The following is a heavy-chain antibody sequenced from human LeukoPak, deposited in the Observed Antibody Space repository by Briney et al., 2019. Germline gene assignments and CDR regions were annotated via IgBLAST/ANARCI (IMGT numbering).Heavy chain of an antibody. V-gene: IGHV4-39*07. J-gene: IGHJ6*02. CDR1: GGSINSRIYY. Sequence: SETLSLTCTVSGGSINSRIYYWGWIRQPPGKGLEWIGSIYYSGSTYYNPSLKSRVTISVDTSKNQFSLKLSSVTAADTAAYYCARVGEIIAAAGTSGYYYYGMDVWGQGTTVTVSS. CDR3: ARVGEIIAAAGTSGYYYYGMDV. D-gene: IGHD6-13*01. CDR2: IYYSGST.